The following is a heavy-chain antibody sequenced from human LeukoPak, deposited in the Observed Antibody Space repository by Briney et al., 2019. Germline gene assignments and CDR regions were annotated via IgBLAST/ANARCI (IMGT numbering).Heavy chain of an antibody. CDR3: AKVPHSSSSQEVLFDY. CDR1: GYTFTSYY. CDR2: INPSGGST. Sequence: GASVKVSCKASGYTFTSYYMHWVRQAPGQGLEWMGIINPSGGSTSYAQKFQGRVTMTRDTSTSTVYMELSSLRSEDTAIYYCAKVPHSSSSQEVLFDYWGQGTLVTVSS. D-gene: IGHD3-22*01. V-gene: IGHV1-46*01. J-gene: IGHJ4*02.